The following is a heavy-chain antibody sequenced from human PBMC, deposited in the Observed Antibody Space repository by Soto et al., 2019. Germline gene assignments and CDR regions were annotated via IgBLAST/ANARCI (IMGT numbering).Heavy chain of an antibody. CDR2: IIPIYGTA. V-gene: IGHV1-69*01. Sequence: QVQLVQSGAEVKKPGSSVKVSCKASGGTFSSYAISWVRQAPGQGLEWMGGIIPIYGTANYAQKFQGRVKITADESTSTAYMELSSLRSEDTAVYYCARSQGSSTSLEIYYYYYYGMDVWGQGTTVTVSS. D-gene: IGHD2-2*01. CDR3: ARSQGSSTSLEIYYYYYYGMDV. CDR1: GGTFSSYA. J-gene: IGHJ6*02.